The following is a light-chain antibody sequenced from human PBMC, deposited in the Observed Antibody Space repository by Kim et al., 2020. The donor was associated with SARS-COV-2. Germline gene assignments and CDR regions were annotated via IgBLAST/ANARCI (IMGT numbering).Light chain of an antibody. J-gene: IGLJ2*01. CDR1: KMEVKR. CDR3: QVCDSSSDQYVV. V-gene: IGLV3-21*03. Sequence: GKTAMIPGGGDKMEVKRGTWYQQKPGQAPVLVIHEESGRPSGIPERSSGPKSGNTATRTIRRARAGDEADYYGQVCDSSSDQYVVFGGRTKLTVL. CDR2: EES.